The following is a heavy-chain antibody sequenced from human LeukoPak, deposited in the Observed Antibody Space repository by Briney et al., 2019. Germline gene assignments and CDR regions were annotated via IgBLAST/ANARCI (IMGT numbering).Heavy chain of an antibody. V-gene: IGHV3-30*02. Sequence: GGSLRLSCAASGFTFSGHGMHWVRQAPGKGLEWVAFIRYDGSDKYYADSVKGRFTISRDNSENTLYLQMNSLRPEDTAVYYCTRDSTWGLYCNGGSCYSFDIWGQGTMVTVSS. CDR2: IRYDGSDK. CDR1: GFTFSGHG. CDR3: TRDSTWGLYCNGGSCYSFDI. J-gene: IGHJ3*02. D-gene: IGHD2-15*01.